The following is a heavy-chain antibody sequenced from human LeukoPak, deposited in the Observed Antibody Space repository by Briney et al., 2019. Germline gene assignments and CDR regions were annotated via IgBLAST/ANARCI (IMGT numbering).Heavy chain of an antibody. J-gene: IGHJ6*02. CDR3: AREGSGWYGVYYGLDV. D-gene: IGHD6-19*01. V-gene: IGHV3-7*01. CDR2: IKQDGSEK. CDR1: GFTFSSYW. Sequence: QAGGSLRLSCAASGFTFSSYWMSWVRQAPGKGLEWVANIKQDGSEKYYVDSVKGRFTISRDNAKKSLYLQMNSLRAEDTAVYYCAREGSGWYGVYYGLDVWGQGTTVTVSS.